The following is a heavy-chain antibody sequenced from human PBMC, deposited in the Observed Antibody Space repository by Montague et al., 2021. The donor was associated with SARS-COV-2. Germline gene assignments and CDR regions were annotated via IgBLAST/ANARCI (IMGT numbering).Heavy chain of an antibody. V-gene: IGHV3-21*01. CDR2: ISSSSSYI. D-gene: IGHD3-3*01. CDR3: ARDRGINDFWSGPYFDY. Sequence: SLRLSCAASGFTFSSYSMNWVRQALGKGLEWVSSISSSSSYIYYADSVKGRFTISRDNAKNSLYLQMNSLRAEDTAVYYCARDRGINDFWSGPYFDYWGQGTLVTVSS. J-gene: IGHJ4*02. CDR1: GFTFSSYS.